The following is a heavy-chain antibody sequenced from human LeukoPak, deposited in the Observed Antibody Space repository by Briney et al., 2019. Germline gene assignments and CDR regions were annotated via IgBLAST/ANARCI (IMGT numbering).Heavy chain of an antibody. D-gene: IGHD3-22*01. CDR3: ARQEGGYYDY. CDR2: IYYGGST. Sequence: SETLSLTCTASGGSISSYYWSWIRQPPGKGLEWIGYIYYGGSTNYNPSLKSRVTISVDTSKNQFSLKLSSVTAADTAVYYCARQEGGYYDYWGQGTLVTVSS. J-gene: IGHJ4*02. V-gene: IGHV4-59*01. CDR1: GGSISSYY.